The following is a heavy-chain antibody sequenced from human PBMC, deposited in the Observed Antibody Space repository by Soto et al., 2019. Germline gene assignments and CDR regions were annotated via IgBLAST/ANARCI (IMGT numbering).Heavy chain of an antibody. CDR2: IIPIFGTA. Sequence: ASVKDSCRASGGTFSSYAISWVRQAPGQGLEWMGGIIPIFGTANYAQKFQGRVTITADESTSTAYMELSSLRSEDTAVYYCARVGYSSSYYYYYGMDVWGQGTTVTVSS. D-gene: IGHD6-6*01. V-gene: IGHV1-69*13. J-gene: IGHJ6*02. CDR1: GGTFSSYA. CDR3: ARVGYSSSYYYYYGMDV.